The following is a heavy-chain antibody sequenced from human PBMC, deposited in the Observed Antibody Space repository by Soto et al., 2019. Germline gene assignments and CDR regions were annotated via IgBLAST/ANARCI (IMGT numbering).Heavy chain of an antibody. Sequence: QVQLVQSGAEVKKPGSSVKVSCKASGGTFSSPAFSWVRQAPGQGLEWMGGIIPNFGAANNAQKFQDRVSVTADESTSTVYMELSSLRSEDTALYYCARGGVRFFDWLLYGMFDSWGQGTLVTVSS. D-gene: IGHD3-9*01. J-gene: IGHJ4*02. V-gene: IGHV1-69*01. CDR2: IIPNFGAA. CDR1: GGTFSSPA. CDR3: ARGGVRFFDWLLYGMFDS.